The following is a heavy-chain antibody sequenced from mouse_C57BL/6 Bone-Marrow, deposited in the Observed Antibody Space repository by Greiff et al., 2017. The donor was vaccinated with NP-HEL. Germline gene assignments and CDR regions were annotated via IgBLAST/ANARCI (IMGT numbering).Heavy chain of an antibody. CDR1: GYTFTSYC. D-gene: IGHD1-1*01. V-gene: IGHV1-53*01. J-gene: IGHJ3*01. CDR2: INPSNGGT. Sequence: QVQLQQPGTELVKPWASVKLSCKASGYTFTSYCMHWVQQRPGQGLEWIGNINPSNGGTNYNEKFKSKATLTVDKSSSTTYLQLSSLTSEDYAVYYCARTTGSSSAWFAYWGQGTLVTVSA. CDR3: ARTTGSSSAWFAY.